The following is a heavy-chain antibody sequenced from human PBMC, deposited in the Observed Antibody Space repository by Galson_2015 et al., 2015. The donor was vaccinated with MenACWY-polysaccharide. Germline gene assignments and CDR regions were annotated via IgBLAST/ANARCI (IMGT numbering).Heavy chain of an antibody. CDR3: AKVTMINRPSPFDY. J-gene: IGHJ4*02. V-gene: IGHV3-23*01. Sequence: SLRLSCAASGSTFTNYAMSWVRQAPGKGLEWVSTISSSGYNTYYADSVKGRFTISRDYSKNTLYLQMNSLRAEDTALFYCAKVTMINRPSPFDYWGQGTLVTVSS. D-gene: IGHD3-22*01. CDR2: ISSSGYNT. CDR1: GSTFTNYA.